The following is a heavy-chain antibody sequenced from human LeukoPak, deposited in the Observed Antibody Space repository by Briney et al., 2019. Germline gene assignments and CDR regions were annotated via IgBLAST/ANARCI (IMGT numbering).Heavy chain of an antibody. J-gene: IGHJ4*02. CDR1: GFTFSSYA. D-gene: IGHD6-13*01. V-gene: IGHV3-23*01. CDR3: AKGGIGENGLDY. Sequence: PGGSLRLSCAASGFTFSSYAMSWVRQAPGKGLEWVSSVGSGGSTYHADSVKGRFTISRDNSKNTVYLQMDSLRAEDTAVYYCAKGGIGENGLDYWGQGTLVTVSS. CDR2: VGSGGST.